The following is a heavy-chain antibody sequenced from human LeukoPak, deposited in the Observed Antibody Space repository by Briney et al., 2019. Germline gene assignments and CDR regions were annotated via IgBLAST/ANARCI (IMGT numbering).Heavy chain of an antibody. V-gene: IGHV2-5*02. CDR2: IYWDDDK. D-gene: IGHD4-17*01. CDR3: AHAYNTVRIGPPFDY. CDR1: GFSLSTSGVG. Sequence: VSGPTLVNPTQTLTLTCTFSGFSLSTSGVGVGWIRQPPGKALERLALIYWDDDKRYSPSLKSRLTITKDTSKNQVVLTMTNMDPVDTATYYCAHAYNTVRIGPPFDYWGQGTLVTVSS. J-gene: IGHJ4*02.